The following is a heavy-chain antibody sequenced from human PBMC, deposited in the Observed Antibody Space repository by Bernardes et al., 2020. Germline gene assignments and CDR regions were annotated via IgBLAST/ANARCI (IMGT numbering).Heavy chain of an antibody. CDR1: GFPFSSYA. CDR3: ARELDWNHFDY. J-gene: IGHJ4*02. Sequence: WETLYLSCAASGFPFSSYAMHWVRQAPGQGLEWVAFISYDGRKKYYADSVKGRFTISRDNSKNTLYLQMNSLRAEDTAVYYWARELDWNHFDYWGQGTLVTVSS. V-gene: IGHV3-30*04. D-gene: IGHD1-1*01. CDR2: ISYDGRKK.